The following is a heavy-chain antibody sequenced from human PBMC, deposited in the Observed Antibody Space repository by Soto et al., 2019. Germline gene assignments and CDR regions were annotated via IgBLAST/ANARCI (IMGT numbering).Heavy chain of an antibody. CDR1: GGSISRSTYY. D-gene: IGHD2-2*02. J-gene: IGHJ5*02. CDR3: ARQVPAAIRLGWFDP. Sequence: ASETLSLTCTVSGGSISRSTYYWGWIRQPPGKGLEWIGSIYYSGSTYYRPSLKSRVTISVDTSKNQFSLKLSSVTAADMAVYYCARQVPAAIRLGWFDPWGQGTLVTVSS. V-gene: IGHV4-39*01. CDR2: IYYSGST.